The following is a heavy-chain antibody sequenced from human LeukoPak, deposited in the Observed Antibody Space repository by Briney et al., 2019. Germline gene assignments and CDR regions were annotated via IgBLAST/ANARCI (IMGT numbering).Heavy chain of an antibody. CDR3: TRPYYDFWSGYADNWFDP. V-gene: IGHV1-2*02. J-gene: IGHJ5*02. CDR1: GYTFTGYY. CDR2: INPNSGGT. Sequence: GASVKVSCKASGYTFTGYYMYWVRQAPGQGLEWMGWINPNSGGTNYAQKFQGRVTMTRDTSISTAYMELSRLRSEDTAVYYCTRPYYDFWSGYADNWFDPWGQGTLVTVSS. D-gene: IGHD3-3*01.